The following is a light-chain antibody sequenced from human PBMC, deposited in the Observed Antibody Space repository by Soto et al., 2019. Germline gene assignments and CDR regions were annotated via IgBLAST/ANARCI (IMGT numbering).Light chain of an antibody. J-gene: IGKJ1*01. CDR2: DAS. Sequence: IQMTLSPASVSATVGDRVTITCRASQSISSYLNWYQQKPGKAPKLLIYDASSLESGVPSRFSGSGSGTEFTLTISSLQPDDFATYYCQQYNSYWTFGQGTKVDI. V-gene: IGKV1-5*01. CDR1: QSISSY. CDR3: QQYNSYWT.